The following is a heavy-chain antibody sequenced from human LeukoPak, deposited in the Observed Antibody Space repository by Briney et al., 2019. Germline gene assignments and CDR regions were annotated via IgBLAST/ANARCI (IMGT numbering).Heavy chain of an antibody. J-gene: IGHJ4*02. CDR2: ISGSGGST. CDR1: GFTFSSYA. V-gene: IGHV3-23*01. Sequence: SGGSLRLSCAASGFTFSSYAMSWVRQALGKGLEWVSAISGSGGSTYYADSVKGRFTISRDNSKNTLYLQMNSLRAEDTAIYYCAKEEYDYVWGSALPPDYWGQGTLVTASS. CDR3: AKEEYDYVWGSALPPDY. D-gene: IGHD3-16*01.